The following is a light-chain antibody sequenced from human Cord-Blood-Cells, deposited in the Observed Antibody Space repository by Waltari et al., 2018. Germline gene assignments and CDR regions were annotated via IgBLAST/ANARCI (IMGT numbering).Light chain of an antibody. CDR2: AAS. V-gene: IGKV1-8*01. CDR3: QQYYSYPT. CDR1: QGISRY. Sequence: AIRMTQSPTSLSASTGYRVTITCRASQGISRYLALYQQKPWKAPNPLIYAASTFQSGVTSMFSGSGSGTDFTLTISCLQSEDFATYYCQQYYSYPTFGQGTRLEIK. J-gene: IGKJ5*01.